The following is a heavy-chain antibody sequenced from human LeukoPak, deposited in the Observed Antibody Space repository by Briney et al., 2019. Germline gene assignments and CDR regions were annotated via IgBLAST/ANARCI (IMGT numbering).Heavy chain of an antibody. J-gene: IGHJ5*02. Sequence: PGGSLRLSCAASGFTFSSYSMNWVRQTPGKGLEWVSSISSSSSYIYYADSVKGRFTISRDHAKNSLYLQMNSLRAEDTAVYYCAREGYAIWFDPWGQGTLVTVSS. D-gene: IGHD2-8*01. CDR3: AREGYAIWFDP. V-gene: IGHV3-21*01. CDR2: ISSSSSYI. CDR1: GFTFSSYS.